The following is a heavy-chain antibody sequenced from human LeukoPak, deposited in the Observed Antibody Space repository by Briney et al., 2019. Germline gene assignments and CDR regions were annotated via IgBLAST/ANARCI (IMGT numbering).Heavy chain of an antibody. CDR1: GGSISTYY. D-gene: IGHD3-10*01. J-gene: IGHJ5*02. V-gene: IGHV4-38-2*02. CDR3: ARGPRFGELLWHWFDP. Sequence: SVTLSLTCTVSGGSISTYYWSWIRQPPGKGLEWIGSMYHSGSTYYNPPLKSRVTISEDTSKNQFSLKLRSVTAADTAVYYCARGPRFGELLWHWFDPWGQGTLVTVSS. CDR2: MYHSGST.